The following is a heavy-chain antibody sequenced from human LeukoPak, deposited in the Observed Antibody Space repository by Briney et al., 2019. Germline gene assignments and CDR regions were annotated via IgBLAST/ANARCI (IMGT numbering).Heavy chain of an antibody. J-gene: IGHJ4*02. D-gene: IGHD2-15*01. CDR1: GFTFSSYG. V-gene: IGHV3-30*02. CDR2: IRYDGSNK. Sequence: QSGGSLRLSCAVSGFTFSSYGMHWVRQAPGKGLEWVAFIRYDGSNKYYADSVKGRFTISRDNSKNTLYLQMNSLRAEDTAVYYCAKDQESCSGGSCYWVHYDYWGQGTLVTVSS. CDR3: AKDQESCSGGSCYWVHYDY.